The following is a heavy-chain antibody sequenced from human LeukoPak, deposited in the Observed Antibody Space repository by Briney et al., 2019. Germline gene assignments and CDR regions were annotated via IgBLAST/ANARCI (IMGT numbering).Heavy chain of an antibody. D-gene: IGHD3-3*01. CDR3: AAFGRSDP. CDR2: MNPNSGNT. J-gene: IGHJ5*02. CDR1: GYTFTGYY. V-gene: IGHV1-8*02. Sequence: ASVKVSCTASGYTFTGYYMHWVRQAPGQGLEWMGWMNPNSGNTGYAQKFQGRVTMTRNTSISTAYMELSSLRSEDTAVYYCAAFGRSDPWGQGTLVTVSS.